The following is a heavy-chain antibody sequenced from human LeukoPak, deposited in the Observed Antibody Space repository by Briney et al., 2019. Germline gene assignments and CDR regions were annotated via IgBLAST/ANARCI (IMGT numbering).Heavy chain of an antibody. Sequence: KPGGSLRLSCAASRLTFSDFYMSWIRQAPGKGLEWISYISNSGTTIYYADSVKGRFTISRDNAKNSLYLQMNSLRAEDTAVYYCARHARVAGFDYWGLGTLVTVSS. CDR3: ARHARVAGFDY. CDR1: RLTFSDFY. CDR2: ISNSGTTI. J-gene: IGHJ4*02. V-gene: IGHV3-11*04. D-gene: IGHD6-19*01.